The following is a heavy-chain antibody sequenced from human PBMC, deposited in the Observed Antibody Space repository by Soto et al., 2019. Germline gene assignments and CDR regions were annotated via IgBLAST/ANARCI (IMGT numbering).Heavy chain of an antibody. CDR3: AGFGFSRGYAY. D-gene: IGHD3-22*01. Sequence: GASVKVSCKASGGTPNTYVISWVRQAPGQGLEWMGGIIPLFGSANYAQKFQGRVTMTADKSTSTVYMELSSLRSDDTAVYYCAGFGFSRGYAYWGQGTLVTV. J-gene: IGHJ4*02. CDR1: GGTPNTYV. V-gene: IGHV1-69*06. CDR2: IIPLFGSA.